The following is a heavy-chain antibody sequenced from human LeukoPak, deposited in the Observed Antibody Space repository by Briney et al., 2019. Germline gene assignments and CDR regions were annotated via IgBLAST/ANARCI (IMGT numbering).Heavy chain of an antibody. J-gene: IGHJ5*02. CDR3: ARWATVTTSAFWFDP. CDR2: IYYSGST. D-gene: IGHD4-17*01. Sequence: SETLSLTCTVSGGSISSYYWSWIRQPPGKGLEWIGYIYYSGSTNYNPSLKGRVTISVDTSKNQFSLKLSSVTAADTAVYYCARWATVTTSAFWFDPWGQGTLVTVSS. V-gene: IGHV4-59*08. CDR1: GGSISSYY.